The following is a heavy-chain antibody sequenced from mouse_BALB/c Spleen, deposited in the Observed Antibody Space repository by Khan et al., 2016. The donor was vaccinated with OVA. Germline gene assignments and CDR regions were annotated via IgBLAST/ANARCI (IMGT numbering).Heavy chain of an antibody. D-gene: IGHD1-1*02. J-gene: IGHJ3*01. CDR1: GFTFSDYY. V-gene: IGHV5-4*02. CDR3: ARAGYGGFAY. Sequence: EVELVESGGGLVKPGGSLKLSCAASGFTFSDYYMYWVRQTPEKRLEWVATISDGGSYTYYPDSVKGRFTISRDNAKNNLYLQMSSLKSEGTDMYYCARAGYGGFAYWGQGTLVTVAA. CDR2: ISDGGSYT.